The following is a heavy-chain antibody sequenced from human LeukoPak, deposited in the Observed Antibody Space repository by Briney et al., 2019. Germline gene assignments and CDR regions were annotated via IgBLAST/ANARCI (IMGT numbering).Heavy chain of an antibody. CDR2: ISSSGSTI. Sequence: GGSLRLSCAASGFTFSDYYMSWIRQAPGKGLEWVSYISSSGSTIYYADSVKGRFTISRDNAKNSLYLQMNSLRAEDTAVYYCAKDPTPDYGDYYFDYWGQGTLVTVSS. D-gene: IGHD4-17*01. J-gene: IGHJ4*02. CDR1: GFTFSDYY. V-gene: IGHV3-11*04. CDR3: AKDPTPDYGDYYFDY.